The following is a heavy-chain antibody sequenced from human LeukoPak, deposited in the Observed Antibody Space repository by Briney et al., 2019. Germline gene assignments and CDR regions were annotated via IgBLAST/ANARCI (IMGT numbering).Heavy chain of an antibody. CDR1: GFTFSSYW. CDR3: AKDFSIAAAGYFDY. CDR2: INHNGNVN. J-gene: IGHJ4*02. Sequence: PGGSLRLSCAASGFTFSSYWMNWARQAPGKGLEWVASINHNGNVNYYVDSVKGRFTISRDNAKNSLYLQMNSLRAEDTAVYYCAKDFSIAAAGYFDYWGQGTLVTVSS. V-gene: IGHV3-7*01. D-gene: IGHD6-13*01.